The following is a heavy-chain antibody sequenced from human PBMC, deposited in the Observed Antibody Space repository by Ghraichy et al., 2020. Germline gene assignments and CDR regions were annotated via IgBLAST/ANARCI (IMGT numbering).Heavy chain of an antibody. CDR2: MYYSGST. Sequence: SETLSLTCTVSGGSLNNNNYYWAWIRQPPGKGLEWIGSMYYSGSTFYNPSLKSRLTISVDTSKNQFSLKLSSLTAADTAVYYCVRAGGAARAILEDWGQGALVTVSS. J-gene: IGHJ4*02. CDR1: GGSLNNNNYY. CDR3: VRAGGAARAILED. V-gene: IGHV4-39*01. D-gene: IGHD4/OR15-4a*01.